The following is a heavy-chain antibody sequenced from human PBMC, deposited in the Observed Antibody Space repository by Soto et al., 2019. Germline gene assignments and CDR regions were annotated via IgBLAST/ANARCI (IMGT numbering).Heavy chain of an antibody. CDR2: ISSSGSTI. V-gene: IGHV3-48*03. Sequence: PGGSLRLSCAASGFTFSSYDMNWVRQAPGKGLEWVSYISSSGSTIYYADSVKGRFTISRDNAKNSLYLQMNSLRAEGTAVYYCARGSCSGGYCYTTYYHYYGMDVWGQGTTVTVSS. CDR1: GFTFSSYD. D-gene: IGHD2-15*01. J-gene: IGHJ6*02. CDR3: ARGSCSGGYCYTTYYHYYGMDV.